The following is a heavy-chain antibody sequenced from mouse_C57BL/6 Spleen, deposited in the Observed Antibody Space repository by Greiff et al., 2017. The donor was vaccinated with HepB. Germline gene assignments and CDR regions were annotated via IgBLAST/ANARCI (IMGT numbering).Heavy chain of an antibody. Sequence: DVMLVGSGGGLVQPGGSLSLSCAASGFTFTDYYMSWVRQPPGKALEWLGFIRNKANGYTTEYSASVKGRFTISRDNSQSILYLQMNALRAEDSATYYCARYEGGFAYWGQGTLVTVSA. CDR3: ARYEGGFAY. J-gene: IGHJ3*01. CDR2: IRNKANGYTT. V-gene: IGHV7-3*01. CDR1: GFTFTDYY.